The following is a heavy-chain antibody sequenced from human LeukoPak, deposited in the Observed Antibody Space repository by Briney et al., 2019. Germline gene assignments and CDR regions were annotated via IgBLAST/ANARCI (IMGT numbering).Heavy chain of an antibody. J-gene: IGHJ4*02. V-gene: IGHV1-18*01. CDR2: ISAYNGNT. CDR3: AREAVTACFDY. Sequence: ASVKVSCKASGGTFSSYGINWVRQAPGQGLEWMGWISAYNGNTNYAQKLQGRVTMTTDTSTSTAYMELRSLRSDDTAVYYCAREAVTACFDYWGQGTLVTVSS. CDR1: GGTFSSYG. D-gene: IGHD4-17*01.